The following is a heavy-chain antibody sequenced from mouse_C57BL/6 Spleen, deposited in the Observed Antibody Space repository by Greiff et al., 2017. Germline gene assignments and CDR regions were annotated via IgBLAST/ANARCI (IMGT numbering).Heavy chain of an antibody. CDR2: ISSGGDYI. CDR3: TRDESKGGCFDV. J-gene: IGHJ1*03. V-gene: IGHV5-9-1*02. Sequence: EVQGVESGEGLVKPGGSLKLSCAASGFTFSSYAMSWVRQTPEKRLEWVAYISSGGDYIYYADTVKGRFTISRDNARNTLYLQMSSLKSEDTAMYYCTRDESKGGCFDVWGTGTTVTVSS. CDR1: GFTFSSYA. D-gene: IGHD2-5*01.